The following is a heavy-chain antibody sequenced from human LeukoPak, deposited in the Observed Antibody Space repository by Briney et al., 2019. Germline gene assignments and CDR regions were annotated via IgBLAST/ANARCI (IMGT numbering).Heavy chain of an antibody. CDR3: ASLTTVIPYYFDY. Sequence: ASVKVSCKVSGYTFTDYYMHWVQQAPGKGLEWMGLVDPEDGETIYAEKFQGRVTITADTSTDTAYMELSSLRSEDTAVYYCASLTTVIPYYFDYWGQGTLVTVSS. D-gene: IGHD4-17*01. CDR1: GYTFTDYY. CDR2: VDPEDGET. V-gene: IGHV1-69-2*01. J-gene: IGHJ4*02.